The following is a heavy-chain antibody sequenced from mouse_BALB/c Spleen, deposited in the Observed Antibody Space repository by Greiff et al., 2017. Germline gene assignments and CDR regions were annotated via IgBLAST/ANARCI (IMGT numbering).Heavy chain of an antibody. V-gene: IGHV3-6*02. CDR2: ISYDGSN. CDR3: AREGYDAY. CDR1: GYSITSGYY. D-gene: IGHD2-2*01. J-gene: IGHJ3*01. Sequence: EVKLVESGPGLVKPSQSLSLTCSVTGYSITSGYYWNWIRQFPGNKLEWMGYISYDGSNNYNPSLKNRISITRDTSKNQFFLKLNSVTTEDTATYYCAREGYDAYWGQGTLVTVSA.